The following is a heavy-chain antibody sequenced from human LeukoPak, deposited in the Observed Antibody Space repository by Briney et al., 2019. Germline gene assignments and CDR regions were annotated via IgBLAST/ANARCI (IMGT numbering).Heavy chain of an antibody. CDR3: AKALRGYSHSIDY. CDR2: ITSSSTYT. Sequence: GGSLRLSCAASGFSFSGYNMNWVRQTPGKGLEWVSSITSSSTYTFYADSVKGRFTISRDNAKNSLYLQMNSLRAEDTALYYCAKALRGYSHSIDYWGQGTLVTVSS. D-gene: IGHD5-18*01. V-gene: IGHV3-21*04. CDR1: GFSFSGYN. J-gene: IGHJ4*02.